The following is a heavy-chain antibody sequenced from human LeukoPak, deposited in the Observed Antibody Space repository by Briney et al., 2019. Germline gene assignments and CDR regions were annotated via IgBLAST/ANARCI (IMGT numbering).Heavy chain of an antibody. Sequence: ASVKVSCKTSGYTFDSYGISWVRQAPGQGLEWLGGISGLNGATNYVQKMQGRVTMTTDASTTTADMELRKLTSDDTAVYYCARVIWSGYNAYMDLWGEGTPVSVSS. CDR1: GYTFDSYG. J-gene: IGHJ6*03. CDR3: ARVIWSGYNAYMDL. V-gene: IGHV1-18*01. CDR2: ISGLNGAT. D-gene: IGHD3-3*01.